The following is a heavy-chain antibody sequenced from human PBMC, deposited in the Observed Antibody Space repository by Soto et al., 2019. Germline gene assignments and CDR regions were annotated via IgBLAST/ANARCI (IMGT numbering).Heavy chain of an antibody. CDR3: TTLHARHYSNYYYYYGMDV. J-gene: IGHJ6*02. CDR1: GFSFSNAW. Sequence: XGCLRLSCAACGFSFSNAWMSGVRQAPGKGLEWVGRIKSKTDGGTTDYAAPVKGRFTISRDDSKNTLYLQMNSLKTEDTAVYYCTTLHARHYSNYYYYYGMDVWGQRTTVTVSS. V-gene: IGHV3-15*01. D-gene: IGHD4-4*01. CDR2: IKSKTDGGTT.